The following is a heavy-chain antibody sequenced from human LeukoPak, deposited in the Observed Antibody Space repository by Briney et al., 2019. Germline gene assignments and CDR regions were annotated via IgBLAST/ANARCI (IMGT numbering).Heavy chain of an antibody. V-gene: IGHV3-74*01. CDR3: ATDRAWGGFDN. J-gene: IGHJ4*02. CDR1: GFTFSSHW. D-gene: IGHD3-16*01. CDR2: IRTDGGST. Sequence: RPGGSLRLSCAASGFTFSSHWMHWVRQAPGKGLVWVSRIRTDGGSTYYADSVKGRFTVSRDNAENTLYLQMNSLRLEDTAVYYCATDRAWGGFDNWGQGTLVTVSS.